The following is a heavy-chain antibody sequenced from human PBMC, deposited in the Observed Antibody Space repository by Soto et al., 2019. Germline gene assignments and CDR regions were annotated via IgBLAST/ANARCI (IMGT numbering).Heavy chain of an antibody. CDR1: GFTFSSYA. V-gene: IGHV3-30-3*01. CDR3: ARDKFYGMDV. CDR2: ISYDGSNK. J-gene: IGHJ6*02. Sequence: QAGGSLRLSCAASGFTFSSYAMHWVRQAPGKGLEWVAVISYDGSNKYYADSVKGRFTISRDNSKNTLYLQMNSLRAEDTAVYYCARDKFYGMDVWGQGTTVTVS.